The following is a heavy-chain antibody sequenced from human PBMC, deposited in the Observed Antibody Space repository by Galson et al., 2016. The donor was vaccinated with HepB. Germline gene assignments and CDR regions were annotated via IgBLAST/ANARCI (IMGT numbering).Heavy chain of an antibody. CDR1: GGSFRADV. CDR2: IIPTFDST. V-gene: IGHV1-69*13. Sequence: SVKVSCKAPGGSFRADVFSWVRQAPGQGLEWMGGIIPTFDSTTYAQKFQGRVTLTADEATTTVYMELRSIRSDDTAVYYCARGLREDPPDQWGQGTPVIVSS. D-gene: IGHD2-21*01. CDR3: ARGLREDPPDQ. J-gene: IGHJ5*02.